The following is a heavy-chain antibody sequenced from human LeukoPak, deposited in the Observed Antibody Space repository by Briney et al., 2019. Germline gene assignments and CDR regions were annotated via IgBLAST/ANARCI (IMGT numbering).Heavy chain of an antibody. Sequence: SETLSLTCTVSGDSISSSSYYWGWIRQPPGRGLEWIGTIYYSGSTYYNSSLKSRVTMSVDTSKNQFSLNLSSVTAADTAVYYCARHSNGGCTSTRCHIDYWGQGTLVTVSS. V-gene: IGHV4-39*01. CDR2: IYYSGST. CDR1: GDSISSSSYY. J-gene: IGHJ4*02. D-gene: IGHD2-2*01. CDR3: ARHSNGGCTSTRCHIDY.